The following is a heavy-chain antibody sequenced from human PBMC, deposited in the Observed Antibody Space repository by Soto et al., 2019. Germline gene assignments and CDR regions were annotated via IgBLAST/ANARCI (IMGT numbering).Heavy chain of an antibody. CDR3: ARSSSAAYPTARFVL. Sequence: GASVKVSCKASGCTFTSFAISWVRQAPGQGLEWMGWVNPFYGNANYAQKFQGRVTITADESTCTAYMEVGSLRSEDTAVYYCARSSSAAYPTARFVLWGQGTLVTVSS. V-gene: IGHV1-69*13. CDR2: VNPFYGNA. CDR1: GCTFTSFA. J-gene: IGHJ5*02. D-gene: IGHD3-16*01.